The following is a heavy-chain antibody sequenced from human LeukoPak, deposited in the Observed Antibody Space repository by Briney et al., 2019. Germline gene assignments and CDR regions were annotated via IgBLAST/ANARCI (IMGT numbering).Heavy chain of an antibody. CDR3: TSGNYYDSSGYAYFDY. J-gene: IGHJ4*02. D-gene: IGHD3-22*01. V-gene: IGHV3-49*04. CDR1: GFTFSSYA. CDR2: IRSKAYGGTT. Sequence: PGGSLRLTCAASGFTFSSYAMSWVRQAPGKGLEWVGFIRSKAYGGTTEYAASVKGRFTISRDDSKSIAYLQMNSLKTEDTAVYYCTSGNYYDSSGYAYFDYWGQGTLVTVSS.